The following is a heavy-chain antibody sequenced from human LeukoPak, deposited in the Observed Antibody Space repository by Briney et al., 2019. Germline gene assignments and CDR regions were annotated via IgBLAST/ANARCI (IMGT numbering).Heavy chain of an antibody. V-gene: IGHV3-9*01. J-gene: IGHJ3*02. CDR2: ISWNSGSI. D-gene: IGHD3-10*01. CDR1: GFTFDDYA. CDR3: AKDIVPGSGSYYMFNAFDI. Sequence: PGRSLRLSCAASGFTFDDYAMHWVRQAPGKGLEWVSGISWNSGSIGYADSVKGRFTISRDNAKNSLYLQMNSLRAEDTALYYCAKDIVPGSGSYYMFNAFDIWGQGTMVTVSS.